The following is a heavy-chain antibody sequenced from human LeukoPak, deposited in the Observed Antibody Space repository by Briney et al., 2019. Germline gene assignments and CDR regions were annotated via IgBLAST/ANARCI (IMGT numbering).Heavy chain of an antibody. V-gene: IGHV1-18*01. CDR1: GYTFTSYG. D-gene: IGHD1-26*01. J-gene: IGHJ6*03. Sequence: ASVKVSCKASGYTFTSYGISWVRQAPGQGLEWMGWISAYNGNTNYAQKLQGRVTMTTDTSTSTAYMELRSLRPDDTAVYYCARVGGLRGSVKLIYYYYMTSGAKGPRSPSP. CDR3: ARVGGLRGSVKLIYYYYMTS. CDR2: ISAYNGNT.